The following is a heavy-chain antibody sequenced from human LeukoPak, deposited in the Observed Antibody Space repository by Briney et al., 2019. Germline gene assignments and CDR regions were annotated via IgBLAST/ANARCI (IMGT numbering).Heavy chain of an antibody. CDR2: ISSSSSTI. CDR3: ARDSQYSSGPPFDY. J-gene: IGHJ4*02. D-gene: IGHD6-19*01. Sequence: GGSLRLSCAASGFTFSSYAMGWVRQAPGKGLEWVSYISSSSSTIYYADSVKGRFTISRDNAKNSLYLQMNSLRAEDTAVYYCARDSQYSSGPPFDYWGQGTLVTVSS. V-gene: IGHV3-48*01. CDR1: GFTFSSYA.